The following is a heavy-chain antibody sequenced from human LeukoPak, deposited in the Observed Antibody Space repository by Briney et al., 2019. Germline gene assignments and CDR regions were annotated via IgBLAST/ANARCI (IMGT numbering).Heavy chain of an antibody. CDR2: ISSSSSYI. D-gene: IGHD3-10*01. J-gene: IGHJ4*02. CDR3: ARIRMGYYYGSGSYYFDY. Sequence: PGGSLRLSCAASGFTFNKYAMSWVRQAPGKGLEWVSSISSSSSYIYYADSVKGRFTISRDNAKNTLYLQMNSLRAEDTAVYYCARIRMGYYYGSGSYYFDYWGQGTLVTVSS. V-gene: IGHV3-21*04. CDR1: GFTFNKYA.